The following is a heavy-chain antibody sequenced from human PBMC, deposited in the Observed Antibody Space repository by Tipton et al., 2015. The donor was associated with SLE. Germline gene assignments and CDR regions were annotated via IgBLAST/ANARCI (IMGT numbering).Heavy chain of an antibody. CDR2: IYHSGST. CDR3: ARRFFDGSGSI. Sequence: GLVKPSGTLSLTCTVSGDSISSSKWWSWVRQSPGKGLEWIAEIYHSGSTNYNPSLKSRLNISVAKSKNQFSLKLTSVTAADTAVYFCARRFFDGSGSIWGQGTLVTVSS. CDR1: GDSISSSKW. D-gene: IGHD3-22*01. J-gene: IGHJ4*02. V-gene: IGHV4-4*02.